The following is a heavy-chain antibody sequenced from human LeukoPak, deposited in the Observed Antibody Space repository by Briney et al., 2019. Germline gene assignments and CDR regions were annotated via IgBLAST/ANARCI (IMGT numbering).Heavy chain of an antibody. Sequence: GVSLRRSCAASRFTFSSYAMHWVGQAPGKGREWVAVISYDGSNKYYADSVKGRFTISRYNSKNTLYLQMNSLRAEDTAVYYCARDSAYCSGGSCYPQAFDYWGQGTLVTVSS. D-gene: IGHD2-15*01. CDR3: ARDSAYCSGGSCYPQAFDY. V-gene: IGHV3-30*04. CDR2: ISYDGSNK. J-gene: IGHJ4*02. CDR1: RFTFSSYA.